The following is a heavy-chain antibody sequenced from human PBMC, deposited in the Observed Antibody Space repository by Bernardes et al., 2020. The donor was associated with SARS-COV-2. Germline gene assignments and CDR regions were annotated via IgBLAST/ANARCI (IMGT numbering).Heavy chain of an antibody. J-gene: IGHJ4*02. CDR3: AGDRGEVMTLFGVVTGPQYFDF. CDR2: IYYSGST. D-gene: IGHD3-3*01. V-gene: IGHV4-39*07. CDR1: GGSIRSNSHY. Sequence: SETLSLTCIVSGGSIRSNSHYWGWIRQPQGKGLEWIGYIYYSGSTFYNPSLKSRVTMSVDTSKNQFSLELRSVTAADTAVYYCAGDRGEVMTLFGVVTGPQYFDFWGQGTLVTVSS.